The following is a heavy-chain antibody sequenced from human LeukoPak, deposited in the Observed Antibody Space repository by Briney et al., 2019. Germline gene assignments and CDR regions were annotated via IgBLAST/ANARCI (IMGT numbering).Heavy chain of an antibody. D-gene: IGHD3-10*01. CDR2: ISWNSGSI. Sequence: GRSPRLSCAAPGFTFYGFSLHWGRETPREGPEGGSGISWNSGSIGYADSVKGRFTISRDNAKNSLYLQMNSLRAEDTALYYCAKDSGAFGEFQVAPSWGQGTLVTVSS. CDR1: GFTFYGFS. J-gene: IGHJ4*02. CDR3: AKDSGAFGEFQVAPS. V-gene: IGHV3-9*01.